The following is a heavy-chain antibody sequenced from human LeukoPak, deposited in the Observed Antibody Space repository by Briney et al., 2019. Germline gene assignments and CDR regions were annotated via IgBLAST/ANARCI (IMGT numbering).Heavy chain of an antibody. Sequence: GGSLRLSCAASGFTFSSYWMSWVRQAPGKGLEWVANIKQDGSEKYYVDSVKGRFTISRDNAKNSLYLQMNSLRAEDTAVYYCAKWCGYSSSCFDYWGQGTLVTVSS. D-gene: IGHD6-13*01. CDR3: AKWCGYSSSCFDY. CDR1: GFTFSSYW. J-gene: IGHJ4*02. CDR2: IKQDGSEK. V-gene: IGHV3-7*05.